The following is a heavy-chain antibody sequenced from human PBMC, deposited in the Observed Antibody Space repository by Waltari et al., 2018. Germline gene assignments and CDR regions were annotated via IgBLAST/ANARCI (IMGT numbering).Heavy chain of an antibody. CDR3: ARLGGDRFGSLRHCGPASCTTWIDP. D-gene: IGHD2-2*01. J-gene: IGHJ5*02. V-gene: IGHV4-59*01. Sequence: VLLEESGPGLVKPSETLSLTCTVSGGSISGFYWTWIRQPPGKGLEYIGYIFYTGNTNYNPYLKSRVIISVDTSRNQFSLKMRSLTAADTAVYYCARLGGDRFGSLRHCGPASCTTWIDPWGRGTLVTVSS. CDR2: IFYTGNT. CDR1: GGSISGFY.